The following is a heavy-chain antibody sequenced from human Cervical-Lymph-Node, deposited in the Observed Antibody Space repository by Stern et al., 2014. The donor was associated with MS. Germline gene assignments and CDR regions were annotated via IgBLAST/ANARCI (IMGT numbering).Heavy chain of an antibody. CDR1: GFTFRNYG. CDR3: ARDYDNVVEPAPKGDYGMDV. V-gene: IGHV3-33*01. D-gene: IGHD2-2*01. CDR2: IWYDGSNK. J-gene: IGHJ6*02. Sequence: QVQLVQSGGGVVQPGRSLRLACATSGFTFRNYGMHWVRQAPGKGLEWVAVIWYDGSNKYYADSVKGRFTISRDSSKNTGYLQMNSLRAEDTAVYYCARDYDNVVEPAPKGDYGMDVWGQGTTVTVSS.